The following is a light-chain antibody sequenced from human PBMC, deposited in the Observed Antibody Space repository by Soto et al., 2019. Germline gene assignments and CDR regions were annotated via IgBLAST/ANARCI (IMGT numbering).Light chain of an antibody. CDR3: CSYAGSSTFVV. J-gene: IGLJ2*01. Sequence: QSVLTQPASVSGSLGQSITISCTGTSSDVGSYNLVSWYQQHPGKAPKLMIYEVSKRPSGVSNRFSGSKSGNTASLTISGLQAEDEADYYCCSYAGSSTFVVFGGGTKLTVL. CDR2: EVS. V-gene: IGLV2-23*02. CDR1: SSDVGSYNL.